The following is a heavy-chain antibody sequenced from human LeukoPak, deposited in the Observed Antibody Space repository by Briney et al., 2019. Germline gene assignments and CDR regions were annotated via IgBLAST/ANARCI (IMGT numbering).Heavy chain of an antibody. CDR1: GGSISSSSYY. CDR2: IYYSGST. J-gene: IGHJ4*02. Sequence: PSETLSLTCTVSGGSISSSSYYWGWIRQPPGKGLEWIGSIYYSGSTYYNPSLKSRVTISVDTSKNQLSLKLSSVTAADTAVYYCARSPRSGGSCHFDYWGQGTLVTVSP. V-gene: IGHV4-39*01. D-gene: IGHD2-15*01. CDR3: ARSPRSGGSCHFDY.